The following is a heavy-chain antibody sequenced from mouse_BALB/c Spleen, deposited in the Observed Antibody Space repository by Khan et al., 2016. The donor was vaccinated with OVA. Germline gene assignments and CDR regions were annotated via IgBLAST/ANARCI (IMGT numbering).Heavy chain of an antibody. J-gene: IGHJ2*01. Sequence: VQLQQSGTVLARPGASVKMSCKASGYSFANYWLHWVQQRPGQVLEWVGTIYPGISDTRYTQKFQDKARLTAVTSASTAYMELSSLTSEDSAVYYCTRSYDSYYFDYWGQGTTRTVSS. D-gene: IGHD2-4*01. CDR3: TRSYDSYYFDY. V-gene: IGHV1-5*01. CDR1: GYSFANYW. CDR2: IYPGISDT.